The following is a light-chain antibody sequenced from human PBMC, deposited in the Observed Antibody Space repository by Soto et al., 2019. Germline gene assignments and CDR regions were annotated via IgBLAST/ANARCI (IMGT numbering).Light chain of an antibody. J-gene: IGKJ3*01. CDR1: QSVSSY. V-gene: IGKV3-11*01. Sequence: EIVLTQSPATLSLSPGERATLSCRASQSVSSYLAWYQQKPGQAPRLLIYDTSKRATGIPARFSGSGSGTDCTLTISSLEPEDFAVYYCQQRTNWPRSFTFGPGTRVDIK. CDR2: DTS. CDR3: QQRTNWPRSFT.